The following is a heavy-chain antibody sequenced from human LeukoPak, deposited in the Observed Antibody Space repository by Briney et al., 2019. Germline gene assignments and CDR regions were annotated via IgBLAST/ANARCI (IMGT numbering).Heavy chain of an antibody. CDR2: ISYDGSNK. CDR3: ARYCGGDCYPHDAFDI. J-gene: IGHJ3*02. CDR1: GFTFSSYA. Sequence: GGSLRLSCAASGFTFSSYAMHWVRQAPGKGLEWVAVISYDGSNKYYADSVKGRFTISRDNSKNTLYLQMNSLRAEDTAVYYCARYCGGDCYPHDAFDIWGQGTMVTLSS. V-gene: IGHV3-30-3*01. D-gene: IGHD2-21*02.